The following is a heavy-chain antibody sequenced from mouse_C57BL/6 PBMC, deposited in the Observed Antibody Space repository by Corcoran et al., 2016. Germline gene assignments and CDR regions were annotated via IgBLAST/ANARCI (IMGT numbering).Heavy chain of an antibody. V-gene: IGHV9-3*01. CDR2: INTYSGVP. CDR3: ARSYYGSSPDY. CDR1: GYTFTTYG. Sequence: QIQLVQSGPEQKKPGETVKISCKASGYTFTTYGMSWVKQAPGKGLKWMGWINTYSGVPTYADDFKGRFAFSLETSASTAYLQINNLKNEDTATYFCARSYYGSSPDYWGQGTTLTVSS. J-gene: IGHJ2*01. D-gene: IGHD1-1*01.